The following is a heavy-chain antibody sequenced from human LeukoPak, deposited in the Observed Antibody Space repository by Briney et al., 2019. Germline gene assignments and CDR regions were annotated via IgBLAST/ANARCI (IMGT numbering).Heavy chain of an antibody. CDR3: ATGLGYCSSTSCHDAFDI. J-gene: IGHJ3*02. D-gene: IGHD2-2*01. Sequence: GASVKVSCKVSGYTLTELSMHWVRQAPGKGLEWMGGFDPEDGETIYAQKFQGRVTMTEDTSTDTAYMELSSLRSEDTAVYYCATGLGYCSSTSCHDAFDIWGQGTMVTVSS. CDR2: FDPEDGET. CDR1: GYTLTELS. V-gene: IGHV1-24*01.